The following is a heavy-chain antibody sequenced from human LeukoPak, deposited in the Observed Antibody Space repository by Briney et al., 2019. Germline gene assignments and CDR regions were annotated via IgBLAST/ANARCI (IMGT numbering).Heavy chain of an antibody. CDR2: IRVDGSVE. Sequence: GGSLRLSCAASGFTFSAYAMTWVRQAPGKGLEWVATIRVDGSVEYPEDSRKGRFTISRDNAWNSLYLQMDSLRVEDTAVYYCATYSGPDKWDASDMWGQGTLATVSP. D-gene: IGHD1-26*01. CDR1: GFTFSAYA. V-gene: IGHV3-7*01. J-gene: IGHJ3*02. CDR3: ATYSGPDKWDASDM.